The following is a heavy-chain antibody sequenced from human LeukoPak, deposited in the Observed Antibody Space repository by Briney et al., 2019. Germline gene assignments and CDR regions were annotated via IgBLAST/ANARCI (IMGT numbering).Heavy chain of an antibody. D-gene: IGHD2-2*01. CDR1: GGSIGGSGYF. CDR2: IYSSGST. J-gene: IGHJ4*02. CDR3: ARDRSSIGNFDC. V-gene: IGHV4-39*07. Sequence: PLETLSLTCTVSGGSIGGSGYFWAWIRQPPGKGLEWIGGIYSSGSTYFNPSLKSRVTMSVDAYQNQFSLKLSSVTAADTAVYYCARDRSSIGNFDCWGQGTLVTVSS.